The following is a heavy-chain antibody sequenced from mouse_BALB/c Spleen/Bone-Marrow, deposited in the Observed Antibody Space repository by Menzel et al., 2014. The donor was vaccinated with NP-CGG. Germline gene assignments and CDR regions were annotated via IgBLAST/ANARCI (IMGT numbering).Heavy chain of an antibody. CDR3: ARDISGYVRAMDY. Sequence: QVQLQQSGPELVSPGVSVKISCKASGYTFTDYAIHWVKQSHSKRLEWIGIISTYSGNTNYDQKFKGKATITVDKSSSTAYMELARLTSEDSAIYYCARDISGYVRAMDYWGQGTSVTVSS. CDR2: ISTYSGNT. J-gene: IGHJ4*01. V-gene: IGHV1-67*01. CDR1: GYTFTDYA. D-gene: IGHD3-2*01.